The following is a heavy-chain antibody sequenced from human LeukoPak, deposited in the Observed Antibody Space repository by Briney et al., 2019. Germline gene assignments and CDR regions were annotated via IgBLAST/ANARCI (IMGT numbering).Heavy chain of an antibody. Sequence: GSLRLSCAASGFTFSSYWMSWVRQPPGKGLEWIGYIYYSGSTNYNPSLKSRVTISVDTSKNQFSLKLSSVTAADTAVYYCASMVRGRLYDYWGQGTLVTVSS. CDR3: ASMVRGRLYDY. J-gene: IGHJ4*02. CDR2: IYYSGST. D-gene: IGHD3-10*01. CDR1: GFTFSSYW. V-gene: IGHV4-59*01.